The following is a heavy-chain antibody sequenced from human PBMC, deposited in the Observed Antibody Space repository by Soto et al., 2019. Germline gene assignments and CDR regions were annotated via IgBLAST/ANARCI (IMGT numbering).Heavy chain of an antibody. V-gene: IGHV3-30*18. Sequence: PGGSLRLSCAASGFTFSSYAMSWVRQAPGKGLEWVAVISYNGSSKYYADSVKGRFTISRDNSKNTLYLQMNSLRAEDTAVYYCAKAYYDPTSEYYFDYWGQGTLVTVSS. D-gene: IGHD3-22*01. J-gene: IGHJ4*02. CDR2: ISYNGSSK. CDR3: AKAYYDPTSEYYFDY. CDR1: GFTFSSYA.